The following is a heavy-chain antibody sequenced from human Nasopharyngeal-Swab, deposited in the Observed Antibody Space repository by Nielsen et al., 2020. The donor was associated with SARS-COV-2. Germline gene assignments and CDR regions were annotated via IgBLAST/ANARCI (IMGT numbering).Heavy chain of an antibody. CDR2: IKSKTDGGTT. D-gene: IGHD1-26*01. V-gene: IGHV3-15*01. Sequence: GESMKISCAASGFTFSNAWMSWVSQAPGKGLEWVGRIKSKTDGGTTDYAAPVKGRFTISRDDSKNTLYLQMNSLKTEDTAVYYCTTDSAQNWGQGTLVTVSS. J-gene: IGHJ4*02. CDR3: TTDSAQN. CDR1: GFTFSNAW.